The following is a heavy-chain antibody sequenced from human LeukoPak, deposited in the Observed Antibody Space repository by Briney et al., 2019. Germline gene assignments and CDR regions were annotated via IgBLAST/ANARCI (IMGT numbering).Heavy chain of an antibody. D-gene: IGHD3-22*01. V-gene: IGHV5-10-1*01. CDR3: ARHVDYDSSGYYYQGGFDP. CDR1: GYTFTSHW. Sequence: GEPLKISCKVSGYTFTSHWITWFRKLPGKGLEWMGRIDPSDSYTNYCPSFKGDVTISADKSISTAYLQWSSLKASDTAMYYCARHVDYDSSGYYYQGGFDPWGEGTLVTVSS. CDR2: IDPSDSYT. J-gene: IGHJ5*02.